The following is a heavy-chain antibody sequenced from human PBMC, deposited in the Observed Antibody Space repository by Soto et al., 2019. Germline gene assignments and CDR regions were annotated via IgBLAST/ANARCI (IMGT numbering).Heavy chain of an antibody. CDR2: ISAYNGNT. V-gene: IGHV1-18*01. J-gene: IGHJ5*02. Sequence: GASVKVSCKASGYTFTSYGISWVRQAPGQGLEWMGWISAYNGNTNYAQKLQGRVTMTTDTSTSTAYMELRSLRSDDTAVYYCARAVPPTSLRAFSSGWPESSFDPWGQGTLVTVSS. CDR3: ARAVPPTSLRAFSSGWPESSFDP. D-gene: IGHD6-19*01. CDR1: GYTFTSYG.